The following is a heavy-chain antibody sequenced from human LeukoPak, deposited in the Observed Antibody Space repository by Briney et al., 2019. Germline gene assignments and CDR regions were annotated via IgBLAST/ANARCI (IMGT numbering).Heavy chain of an antibody. CDR2: ISGSGGST. J-gene: IGHJ4*02. Sequence: GGSLRLSCAASGFTFSSYAMSWVRQAPGKGLEWVSSISGSGGSTYYADSVKGRFTISRDNSKNTLYLQMNSLRAEDTAVYYCAKQWGYSYGYDYWGQGTLVTVSS. D-gene: IGHD5-18*01. CDR1: GFTFSSYA. V-gene: IGHV3-23*01. CDR3: AKQWGYSYGYDY.